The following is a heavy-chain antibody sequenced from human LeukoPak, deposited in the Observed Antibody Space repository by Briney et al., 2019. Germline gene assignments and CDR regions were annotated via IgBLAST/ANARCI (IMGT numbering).Heavy chain of an antibody. CDR3: AKVVAGSGPPDY. Sequence: GGSLRLSCAASGFTFSSYSMNWVRQAPGKGLEWVSAISGSGGSTYYADSEKGRFTISRDNSKNTLYLQMNSLRAEDTAVYYCAKVVAGSGPPDYWGPGTLGTVSS. V-gene: IGHV3-23*01. D-gene: IGHD3-3*01. J-gene: IGHJ4*02. CDR1: GFTFSSYS. CDR2: ISGSGGST.